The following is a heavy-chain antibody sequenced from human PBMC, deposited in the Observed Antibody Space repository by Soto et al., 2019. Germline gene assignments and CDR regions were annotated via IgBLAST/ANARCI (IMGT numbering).Heavy chain of an antibody. Sequence: SETLSLTCTVSGASITGSFFWSWIRQPAGKGLEWIGRFSPSGTTNYNPSLRSRVTMSADVSKNQFSLRLTSVTAADTALYYCARGMTPPGAPAWYYFDSWGQGTLVTVSS. D-gene: IGHD2-8*02. CDR3: ARGMTPPGAPAWYYFDS. CDR2: FSPSGTT. CDR1: GASITGSFF. J-gene: IGHJ4*02. V-gene: IGHV4-4*07.